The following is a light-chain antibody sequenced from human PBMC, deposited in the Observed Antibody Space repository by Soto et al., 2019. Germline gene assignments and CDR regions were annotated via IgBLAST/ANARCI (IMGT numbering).Light chain of an antibody. CDR1: SSDVGGYNH. Sequence: QSALTQPASVSGSPGQSITISCTGTSSDVGGYNHVSWYQQHPGKAPKLMIYDVADRPSGVSNRFSGSKSGNTASLAISGLQAEDEADYYCNSYTRTNTLLFGGGTKVTVL. J-gene: IGLJ2*01. V-gene: IGLV2-14*03. CDR2: DVA. CDR3: NSYTRTNTLL.